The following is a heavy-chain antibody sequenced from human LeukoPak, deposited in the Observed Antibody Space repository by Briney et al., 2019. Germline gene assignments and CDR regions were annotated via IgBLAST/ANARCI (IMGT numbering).Heavy chain of an antibody. CDR3: AREILAPGKTHDY. CDR2: IIDDGSAT. CDR1: GFTFSNYW. J-gene: IGHJ4*02. Sequence: SGGSLRLSCAASGFTFSNYWMHWVRQVPGKGLVWVSRIIDDGSATFYADSVKGRFTISRDNAKNTLFLQINSLRAEDTAVYYCAREILAPGKTHDYWGQGTLVTVSS. V-gene: IGHV3-74*01.